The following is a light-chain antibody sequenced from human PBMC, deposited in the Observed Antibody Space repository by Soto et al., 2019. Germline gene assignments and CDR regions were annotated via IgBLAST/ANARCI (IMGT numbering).Light chain of an antibody. CDR3: RSYSGTNYPYV. Sequence: QSVLTQPPSASGSFGQSVTISCTGTSSDVGGYNYVSWYQQHPGKAPKLMIYEVSERPSGVPDRFSGSKSGNTASLTVSGLQADDEADYYCRSYSGTNYPYVFGTGTKLTVL. CDR1: SSDVGGYNY. V-gene: IGLV2-8*01. CDR2: EVS. J-gene: IGLJ1*01.